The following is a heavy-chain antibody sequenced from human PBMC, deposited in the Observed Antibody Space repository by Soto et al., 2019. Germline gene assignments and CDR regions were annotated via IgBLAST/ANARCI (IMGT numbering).Heavy chain of an antibody. J-gene: IGHJ4*02. D-gene: IGHD3-10*01. Sequence: GESLKISCKGSGYSFTSYWIGWVRQMPGKGLEWMGIIYPGDSNTRYSPSLQGQVTTSVDKSISTAYLQWSSLKATDTAMYYCARQASPNYYGSGIDYWGTGTLVTGSS. CDR3: ARQASPNYYGSGIDY. CDR2: IYPGDSNT. CDR1: GYSFTSYW. V-gene: IGHV5-51*01.